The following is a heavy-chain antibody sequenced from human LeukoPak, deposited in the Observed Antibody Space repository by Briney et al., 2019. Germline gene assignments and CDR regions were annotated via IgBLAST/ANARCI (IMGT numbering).Heavy chain of an antibody. CDR2: ISSSSSYT. J-gene: IGHJ4*02. CDR3: ARLDILTGYYIPSY. CDR1: GFTFSSYW. D-gene: IGHD3-9*01. Sequence: PGGSLRLSCAASGFTFSSYWMGWVRQAPGKGLEWVSYISSSSSYTNYADSVKGRFTISRDNAKNSLYLQMNSLRAEDTAVYYCARLDILTGYYIPSYWGQGTLVTVSS. V-gene: IGHV3-11*06.